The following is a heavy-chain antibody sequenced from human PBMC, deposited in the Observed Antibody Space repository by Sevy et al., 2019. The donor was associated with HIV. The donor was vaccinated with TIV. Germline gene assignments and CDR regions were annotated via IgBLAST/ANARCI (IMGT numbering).Heavy chain of an antibody. J-gene: IGHJ3*02. Sequence: SETLSLTCAVYGGSFSGYYWSWIRQPPGKGLEWIGEINHSGSTNYNPSLKSRVTISVDKSKNQFSLKLSSVTAADTAVFYCARHCSSTSCSHALDIWGQGTMVTVSS. V-gene: IGHV4-34*01. CDR3: ARHCSSTSCSHALDI. CDR2: INHSGST. D-gene: IGHD2-2*01. CDR1: GGSFSGYY.